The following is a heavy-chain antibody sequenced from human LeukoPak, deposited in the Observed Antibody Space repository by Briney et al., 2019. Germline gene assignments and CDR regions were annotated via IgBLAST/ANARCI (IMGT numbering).Heavy chain of an antibody. CDR1: GGSFTTSW. V-gene: IGHV4-34*01. CDR2: INHRGST. J-gene: IGHJ6*03. Sequence: SETLSLTCAVYGGSFTTSWWSWLRQAPGEGVEWVGEINHRGSTNYNPSLKSRVTISLDTPNSQFSLSLSFLTAADTAMYYCQGVPLGYSSGWTSDYSYMDVWGKGTPVTVS. CDR3: QGVPLGYSSGWTSDYSYMDV. D-gene: IGHD6-19*01.